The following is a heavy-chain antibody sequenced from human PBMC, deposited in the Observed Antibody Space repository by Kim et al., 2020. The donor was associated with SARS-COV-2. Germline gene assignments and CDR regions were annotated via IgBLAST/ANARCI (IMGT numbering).Heavy chain of an antibody. CDR2: INTNTGNP. J-gene: IGHJ3*02. CDR3: ARDYEFNYYDSSGYSAFDI. Sequence: ASVKVSCKASGYTFTSYAMNWVRQAPGQGLEWMGWINTNTGNPTYAQGFTGRFVFSLDTSVSTAYLQISSLKAEDTAVYYCARDYEFNYYDSSGYSAFDIWGQGTMVTVSS. CDR1: GYTFTSYA. D-gene: IGHD3-22*01. V-gene: IGHV7-4-1*02.